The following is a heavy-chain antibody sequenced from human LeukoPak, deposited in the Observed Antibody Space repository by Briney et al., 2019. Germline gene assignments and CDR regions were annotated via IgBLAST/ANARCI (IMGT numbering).Heavy chain of an antibody. Sequence: GGSLTLSCAASGFTVSSYSMNWVRQAPGKGLEWVSYISSSSSTIYYADSVKGRFTISRDNAKNSLYLQMNSLRDEDTAVYYCARDCGDGYNFGGNDYWGQGTLVTASS. J-gene: IGHJ4*02. D-gene: IGHD5-24*01. CDR2: ISSSSSTI. CDR3: ARDCGDGYNFGGNDY. CDR1: GFTVSSYS. V-gene: IGHV3-48*02.